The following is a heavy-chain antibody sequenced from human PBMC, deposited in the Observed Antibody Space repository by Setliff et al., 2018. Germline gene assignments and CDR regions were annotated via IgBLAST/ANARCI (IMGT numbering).Heavy chain of an antibody. J-gene: IGHJ4*02. V-gene: IGHV4-39*01. Sequence: SETLSLTCTVPGDSISSFSYYWGWIRQPPGKGLEWIGTIYDSGKTYYNPSLKSRVSISVDTSKSQFSLKLNSVTAADTGVYYCASCRFQVPYNYWGQGALVTVSS. D-gene: IGHD3-16*01. CDR1: GDSISSFSYY. CDR3: ASCRFQVPYNY. CDR2: IYDSGKT.